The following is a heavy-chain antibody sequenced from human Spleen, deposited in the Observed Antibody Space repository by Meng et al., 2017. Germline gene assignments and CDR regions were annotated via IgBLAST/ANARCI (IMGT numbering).Heavy chain of an antibody. J-gene: IGHJ4*02. D-gene: IGHD3-9*01. CDR3: ARDADWVIFDH. CDR2: INTDASIT. CDR1: GITVSSNY. Sequence: GESLKISCTASGITVSSNYMSWVRQTPGEGLVWVSRINTDASITTYADSVKGRFTISRDDAKNTVYLQMNSLRAEDTAVYYCARDADWVIFDHWGQGALVTVSS. V-gene: IGHV3-74*03.